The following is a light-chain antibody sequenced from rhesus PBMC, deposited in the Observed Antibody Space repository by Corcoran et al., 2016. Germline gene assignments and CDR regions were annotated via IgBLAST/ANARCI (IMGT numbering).Light chain of an antibody. CDR2: MAS. J-gene: IGKJ3*01. Sequence: DIQMTQSPSSLSAAVGDTVTITCRASQGISSWLAWYQPRQGKAPKLLCYMASSLQSGVPSRFSGCGSGTDFTLTISSLQSEDFAPSYCQQCSSRPFTFGPGTKLDIK. CDR1: QGISSW. V-gene: IGKV1-22*01. CDR3: QQCSSRPFT.